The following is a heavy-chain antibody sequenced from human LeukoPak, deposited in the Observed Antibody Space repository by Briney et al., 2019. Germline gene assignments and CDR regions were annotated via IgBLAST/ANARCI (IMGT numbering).Heavy chain of an antibody. D-gene: IGHD6-13*01. V-gene: IGHV3-48*01. CDR1: GFTFSSYS. J-gene: IGHJ5*02. Sequence: PGGFLRLSCAASGFTFSSYSMNWVRQAPGKGLEWVSYISSSSSTIYYADSVKGRFTISRDNAKNSLYLQMNSLRAEDTAVYYCARDDRLGSGWYSGGNWFDPWGQGTLVTVSS. CDR2: ISSSSSTI. CDR3: ARDDRLGSGWYSGGNWFDP.